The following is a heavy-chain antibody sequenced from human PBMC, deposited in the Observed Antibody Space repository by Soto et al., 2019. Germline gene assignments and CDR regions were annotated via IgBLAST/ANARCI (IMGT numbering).Heavy chain of an antibody. J-gene: IGHJ5*02. CDR3: AASYDITIFGVARSNWFDP. V-gene: IGHV4-59*01. D-gene: IGHD3-3*01. CDR2: IYYSGST. CDR1: GGSISSYY. Sequence: PSETLSLTCTVSGGSISSYYWSWIRQPPGKGLEWIGYIYYSGSTNYNPSLKSRVTISVDTSKNQFSLKLSSVTAADTAVYYCAASYDITIFGVARSNWFDPWGQGTLVTVSS.